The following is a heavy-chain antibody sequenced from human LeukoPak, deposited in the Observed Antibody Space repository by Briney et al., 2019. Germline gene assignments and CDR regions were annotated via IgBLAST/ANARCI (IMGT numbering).Heavy chain of an antibody. CDR2: ISYDGSNK. D-gene: IGHD3-9*01. Sequence: GGSLRLSCAASGFTFSSYGMHWVRQAPGKGLEWVAVISYDGSNKYYADSVKGRFTISRDNSKNTLYLQMNSLRAEDTAVHYCARGNYDILTGYYPIDYWGQGTLVTVSS. J-gene: IGHJ4*02. CDR1: GFTFSSYG. V-gene: IGHV3-30*03. CDR3: ARGNYDILTGYYPIDY.